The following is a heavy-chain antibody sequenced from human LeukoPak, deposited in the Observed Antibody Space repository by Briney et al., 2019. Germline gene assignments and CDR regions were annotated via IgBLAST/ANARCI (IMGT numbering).Heavy chain of an antibody. D-gene: IGHD6-13*01. V-gene: IGHV3-23*01. CDR1: GFTFSTYA. Sequence: GGSLRLSCAASGFTFSTYAMSWVRQAPGKGLEWVSAISSSGGSTYYADSVKGRFTISRDNSKNTLYLQMNSLRAEDTAVYYCAKYCGYSSSWYKLGFDYWGQGALVTVSS. J-gene: IGHJ4*02. CDR3: AKYCGYSSSWYKLGFDY. CDR2: ISSSGGST.